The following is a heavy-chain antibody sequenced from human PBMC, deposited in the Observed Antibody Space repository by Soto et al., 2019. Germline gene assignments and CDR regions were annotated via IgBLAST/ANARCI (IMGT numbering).Heavy chain of an antibody. V-gene: IGHV4-39*01. J-gene: IGHJ3*02. CDR1: GGSISSSSYY. CDR2: IYYSGST. CDR3: ARGVVVPAANGAFDI. D-gene: IGHD2-2*01. Sequence: QLQLQESGPGLVKPSETLSLTCTVSGGSISSSSYYWGWIRQPPGKGLEWIGSIYYSGSTYYNPSLKSRVTISVDTSKTQFSLKLSSVTAADTAVYYCARGVVVPAANGAFDIWGQGTMVTVSS.